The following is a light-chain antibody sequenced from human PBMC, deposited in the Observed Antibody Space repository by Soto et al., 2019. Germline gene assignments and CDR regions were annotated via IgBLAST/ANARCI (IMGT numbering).Light chain of an antibody. V-gene: IGLV1-47*01. CDR1: SSNIGNNY. Sequence: QSVLTQPPSASGTPGQRVTISCSGSSSNIGNNYVYWYQMVPGTAPKLLIYRNNQRPSGVPDRFSGSRSGTSASLAISGLRSEDVPEYYCAAWDDSLSGRGVFGGGTKLTVL. CDR2: RNN. J-gene: IGLJ3*02. CDR3: AAWDDSLSGRGV.